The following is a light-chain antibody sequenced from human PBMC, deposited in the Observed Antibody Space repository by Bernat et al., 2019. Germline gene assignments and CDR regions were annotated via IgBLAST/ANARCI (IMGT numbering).Light chain of an antibody. CDR2: AVS. CDR3: QQSYSSTWT. J-gene: IGKJ1*01. CDR1: QSISRY. Sequence: DIQMTQSPSSLSASVGVSVTITCRASQSISRYLNWYQQQPGKAPKLLIYAVSSLHSGVSSRFSGRGSGTEFTLTISSLRPEDYATYYCQQSYSSTWTFGQGTKVEI. V-gene: IGKV1-39*01.